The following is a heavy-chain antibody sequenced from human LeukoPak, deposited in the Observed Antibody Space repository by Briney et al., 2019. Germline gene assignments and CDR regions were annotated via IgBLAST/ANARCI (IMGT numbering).Heavy chain of an antibody. Sequence: GGSLRLSCAASGFPFSNYWMHWVRQAPGKGLVWVSRVNSDGSTTNYADSVKGRFTISRDNAENTLYMRMNSLRPEDTAVYYCARGYCSSSRFDSWGQGTLVTVSS. CDR2: VNSDGSTT. V-gene: IGHV3-74*01. D-gene: IGHD6-13*01. CDR1: GFPFSNYW. J-gene: IGHJ4*02. CDR3: ARGYCSSSRFDS.